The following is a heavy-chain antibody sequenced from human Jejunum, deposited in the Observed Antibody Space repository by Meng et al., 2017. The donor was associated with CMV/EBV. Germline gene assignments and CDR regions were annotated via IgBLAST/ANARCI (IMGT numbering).Heavy chain of an antibody. CDR1: GYSFTCNY. CDR3: ARVPTRSYYPLYYFDH. J-gene: IGHJ4*02. CDR2: IHPSSGGT. V-gene: IGHV1-2*06. D-gene: IGHD3-10*01. Sequence: GYSFTCNYIPWVRQAPGQGLEWMGRIHPSSGGTTYAQKFQGRVTMTRDMSMSTDYMEMSSLRSDDTAVYYCARVPTRSYYPLYYFDHWGQGTLVTVSS.